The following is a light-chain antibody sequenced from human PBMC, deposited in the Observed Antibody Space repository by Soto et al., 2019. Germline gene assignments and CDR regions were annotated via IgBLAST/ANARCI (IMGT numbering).Light chain of an antibody. CDR3: QQYFSTPRT. V-gene: IGKV4-1*01. Sequence: DIVMTQSPDSLAVSLGERATINCKSSQAVSYNNIAWYQQKPGQPPKVLIYWASTRGSGVPDRFSGSGSGTDFTLTISSLQAEDVAVYYCQQYFSTPRTFGQGTKVDIK. J-gene: IGKJ1*01. CDR1: QAVSYNN. CDR2: WAS.